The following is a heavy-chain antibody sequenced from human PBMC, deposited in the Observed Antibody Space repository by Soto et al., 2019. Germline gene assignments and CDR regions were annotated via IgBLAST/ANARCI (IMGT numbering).Heavy chain of an antibody. J-gene: IGHJ4*02. Sequence: HVQLVQSGTEVKKPGASVRVSCMVSGYPFTTYYIHWVRQAPGQGLEWMGGIDPRSGGTVYEQKFQGRVTMTRDTSISTVYMDLSGLTSDDTALYYCATDDYGIFPYWGQGSLVTVSS. CDR2: IDPRSGGT. V-gene: IGHV1-2*02. D-gene: IGHD3-10*01. CDR3: ATDDYGIFPY. CDR1: GYPFTTYY.